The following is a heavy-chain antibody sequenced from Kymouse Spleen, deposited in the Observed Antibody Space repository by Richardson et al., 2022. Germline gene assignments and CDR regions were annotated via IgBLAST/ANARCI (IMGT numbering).Heavy chain of an antibody. V-gene: IGHV3-7*01. CDR2: IKQDGSEK. CDR1: GFTFSSYW. Sequence: EVQLVESGGGLVQPGGSLRLSCAASGFTFSSYWMSWVRQAPGKGLEWVANIKQDGSEKYYVDSVKGRFTISRDNAKNSLYLQMNSLRAEDTAVYYCARSPYDFWSGFNWFDPWGQGTLVTVSS. J-gene: IGHJ5*02. CDR3: ARSPYDFWSGFNWFDP. D-gene: IGHD3-3*01.